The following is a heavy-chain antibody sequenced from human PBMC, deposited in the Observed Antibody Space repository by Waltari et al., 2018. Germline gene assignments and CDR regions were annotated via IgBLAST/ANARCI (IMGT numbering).Heavy chain of an antibody. CDR3: ASGLSVGDY. D-gene: IGHD6-19*01. V-gene: IGHV1-8*01. Sequence: QVQLVQSGAEVKKPGASVKDSCKASGYTFTNYDFNWVRQARGQGLEWMGWMNSSSGDTDYAQKFQGRVTMTRNTSIRTAYMELSSLRSEDTAVYYCASGLSVGDYWGQGTLVTVSS. J-gene: IGHJ4*02. CDR1: GYTFTNYD. CDR2: MNSSSGDT.